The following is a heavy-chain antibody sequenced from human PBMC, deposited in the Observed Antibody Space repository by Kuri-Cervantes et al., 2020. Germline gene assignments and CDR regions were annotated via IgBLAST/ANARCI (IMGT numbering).Heavy chain of an antibody. J-gene: IGHJ6*03. Sequence: ASVKVSCKASGYTFTGYYMHWVRQAPGQELEWVGWINSNNGGTNYAQRFQGRVSMTRDTSISTAYMQLNSLRSDDTAVYYCASVGSSSSPPYYYYYMDVWGKGTTVTVSS. CDR3: ASVGSSSSPPYYYYYMDV. V-gene: IGHV1-2*02. D-gene: IGHD6-6*01. CDR1: GYTFTGYY. CDR2: INSNNGGT.